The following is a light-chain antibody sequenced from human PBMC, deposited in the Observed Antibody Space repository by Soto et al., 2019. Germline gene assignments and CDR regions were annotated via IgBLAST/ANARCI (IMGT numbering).Light chain of an antibody. CDR1: QDIKNF. J-gene: IGKJ2*01. V-gene: IGKV1-33*01. CDR2: DGS. CDR3: QQYDDLPYT. Sequence: DIQLTQSPSSLSASVGDRVTITCQASQDIKNFLNWYQQKPGKAAKLLIYDGSSLETGVPSRVSGSGSGADFTFAISSLQLEDIATYYCQQYDDLPYTFGQGTKLEI.